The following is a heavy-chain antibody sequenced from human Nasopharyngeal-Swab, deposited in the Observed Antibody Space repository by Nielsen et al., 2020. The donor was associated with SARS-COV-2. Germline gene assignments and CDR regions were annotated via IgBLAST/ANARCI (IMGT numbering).Heavy chain of an antibody. CDR2: ISGSGGST. Sequence: GGSLRLSCVASGLTFSSYAMSWVRQAPGKGLEWVSAISGSGGSTYYADSVKGRFTISRDNSKNTLYLQMNSLRAEDTAVYYCAKMGGGSKFDYYYYGMDVWGQGTTVTVSS. D-gene: IGHD2-15*01. CDR3: AKMGGGSKFDYYYYGMDV. V-gene: IGHV3-23*01. J-gene: IGHJ6*02. CDR1: GLTFSSYA.